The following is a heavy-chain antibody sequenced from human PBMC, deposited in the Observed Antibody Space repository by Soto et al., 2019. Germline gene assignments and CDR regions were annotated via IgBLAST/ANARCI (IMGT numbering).Heavy chain of an antibody. CDR2: INPSGDTT. J-gene: IGHJ6*03. Sequence: QVQLVQSGAEVKKPGASVKVSCKTSGYTFTNYSMYWVRQAPGQGLEWMGIINPSGDTTAYAQKFQGRVSMTRDTSTNTVYMELNSLRSEDTALYYCARGMAVTTTSVGHYYYMDVWGKGTTVTVSS. CDR1: GYTFTNYS. V-gene: IGHV1-46*01. D-gene: IGHD6-19*01. CDR3: ARGMAVTTTSVGHYYYMDV.